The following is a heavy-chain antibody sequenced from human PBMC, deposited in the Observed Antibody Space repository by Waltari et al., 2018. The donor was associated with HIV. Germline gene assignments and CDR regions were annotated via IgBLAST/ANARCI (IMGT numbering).Heavy chain of an antibody. J-gene: IGHJ2*01. CDR3: ARETVVVAATYRLWYFDL. V-gene: IGHV4-59*01. CDR1: GGSISSYY. D-gene: IGHD2-15*01. Sequence: QVQLQESGPGLVKPSETLSLTCTVSGGSISSYYWSWTRQPPGKGLEWIGYIYYSGSTNYNPSLKSRVTISVDTSKNQFSLKLSSVTAADTAVYYCARETVVVAATYRLWYFDLWGRGTLVTVSS. CDR2: IYYSGST.